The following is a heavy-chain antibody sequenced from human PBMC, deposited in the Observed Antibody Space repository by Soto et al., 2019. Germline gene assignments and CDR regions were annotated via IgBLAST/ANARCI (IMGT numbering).Heavy chain of an antibody. CDR3: AKCNAATSWDWFDP. V-gene: IGHV3-23*01. CDR2: ISGSGGST. D-gene: IGHD1-26*01. J-gene: IGHJ5*02. CDR1: GFTFSSYA. Sequence: EVQLLESGGGLVQPGGSLRLSCAASGFTFSSYAMSWVRQAPGKGLEWVSAISGSGGSTNYADSVKGRFTISRDNAKNTLYLQVNSLRAEDTAVYYCAKCNAATSWDWFDPWGQGTLVTVSS.